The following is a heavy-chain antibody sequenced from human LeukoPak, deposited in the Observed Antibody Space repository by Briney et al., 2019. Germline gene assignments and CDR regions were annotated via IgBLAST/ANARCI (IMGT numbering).Heavy chain of an antibody. D-gene: IGHD5-24*01. J-gene: IGHJ3*02. CDR3: ARIRDGYNDAYDI. CDR2: VNPSGDST. Sequence: ASVKVSCKASGYTFSNYNIHWLRQAPGQGLEWMGIVNPSGDSTNYAQNFQGRVTMTGDTSTSTVYMELSSLRSEDTAVYYCARIRDGYNDAYDIWGQGTMVTVSS. CDR1: GYTFSNYN. V-gene: IGHV1-46*01.